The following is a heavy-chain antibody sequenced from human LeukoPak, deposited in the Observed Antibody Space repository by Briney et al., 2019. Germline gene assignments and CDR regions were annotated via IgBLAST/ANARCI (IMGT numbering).Heavy chain of an antibody. D-gene: IGHD6-19*01. CDR2: IYYSGST. J-gene: IGHJ6*03. CDR3: ARGQKQWLAFYYYYYYMDV. Sequence: SETLSLTCTVSGGSISYYYWSWIRQPPGKGLEWIGYIYYSGSTNYNPSLKSRVTISVDTSKNQFSLKLSSVTAADTAVYYCARGQKQWLAFYYYYYYMDVWGKGTTVTVSS. V-gene: IGHV4-59*12. CDR1: GGSISYYY.